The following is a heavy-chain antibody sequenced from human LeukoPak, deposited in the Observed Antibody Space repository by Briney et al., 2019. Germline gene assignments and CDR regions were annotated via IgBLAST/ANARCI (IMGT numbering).Heavy chain of an antibody. D-gene: IGHD2-2*01. CDR2: ISGPGGNT. CDR3: AKRYCTSTSCSFFDS. V-gene: IGHV3-23*01. J-gene: IGHJ4*02. CDR1: GFIFSDYA. Sequence: GGSLRLSCAASGFIFSDYAMNWVRQAPGKGLQWVSSISGPGGNTYYADSVRGRFTISRDNSENTLYLQMNSLRAEDTAVYYCAKRYCTSTSCSFFDSWGQGTLVTVSS.